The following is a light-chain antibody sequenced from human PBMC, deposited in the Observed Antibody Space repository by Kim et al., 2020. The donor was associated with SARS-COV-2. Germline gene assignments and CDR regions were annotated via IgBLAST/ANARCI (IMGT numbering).Light chain of an antibody. Sequence: DIVMTQSPLSLPVTLGEPASISCRSSQSLLYSNGNNFLDWYLQKPGQSPQLLIYLDSNRASGVPDRFSGSGSGTDFTLKISSVEAEDVGVYYCTQYLQTTHTFCRGTNLEI. CDR3: TQYLQTTHT. CDR2: LDS. CDR1: QSLLYSNGNNF. J-gene: IGKJ2*01. V-gene: IGKV2-28*01.